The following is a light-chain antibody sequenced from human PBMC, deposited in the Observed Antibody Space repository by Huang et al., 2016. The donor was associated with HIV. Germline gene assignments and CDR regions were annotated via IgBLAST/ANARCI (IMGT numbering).Light chain of an antibody. CDR3: QQYYSTPLT. Sequence: DMVMTQSPDSLAVSLGERATINCKSRQSVLYSSNNKTYLSWYQQKPGQPPKLLIYWASTRESGVPDRFSGSGSGTDFTLTISSLQAEDVAVYYCQQYYSTPLTFGGGTKVEIK. CDR2: WAS. J-gene: IGKJ4*01. V-gene: IGKV4-1*01. CDR1: QSVLYSSNNKTY.